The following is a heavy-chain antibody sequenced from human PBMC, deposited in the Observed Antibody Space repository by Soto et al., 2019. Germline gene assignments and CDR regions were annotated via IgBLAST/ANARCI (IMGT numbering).Heavy chain of an antibody. Sequence: QVQLQESGPGLVKPSQTLSLTCTFSGDFISSGGYYWSWIRQLPGKGLEWIGYIYSSGTTYYNPSLKSRITISVDTSKNQFSLNLSSVTAADTAVYYCARTDSSGYYFVYWGQGTLVTVFS. CDR2: IYSSGTT. V-gene: IGHV4-31*03. D-gene: IGHD3-22*01. CDR3: ARTDSSGYYFVY. J-gene: IGHJ4*02. CDR1: GDFISSGGYY.